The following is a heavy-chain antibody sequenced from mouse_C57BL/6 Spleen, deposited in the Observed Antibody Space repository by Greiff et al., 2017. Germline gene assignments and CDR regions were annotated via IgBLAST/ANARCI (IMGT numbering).Heavy chain of an antibody. CDR1: GYTFTGYW. CDR3: ARDGSSLYFDY. Sequence: QVQLQQSGAELMKPGASVKLSCKATGYTFTGYWIEWVKQRPGHGLEWIGEILPGSGRTNYNEQFKGKATFTAATSSNTAYMQLSSLTTDVSAIYYCARDGSSLYFDYWGQGTTLPVSS. CDR2: ILPGSGRT. V-gene: IGHV1-9*01. J-gene: IGHJ2*01. D-gene: IGHD1-1*01.